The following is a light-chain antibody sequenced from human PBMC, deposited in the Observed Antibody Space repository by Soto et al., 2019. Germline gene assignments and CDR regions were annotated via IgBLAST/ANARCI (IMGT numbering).Light chain of an antibody. CDR2: AAS. CDR1: QSVLYSSNNKNY. CDR3: QQLNSYPIT. V-gene: IGKV4-1*01. Sequence: DIVMTQSPDSLAVSLGERATINCKSSQSVLYSSNNKNYLAWYQQKPGQPPKLLIYAASTLQSGVPSRFSGSGSGTDFTLTISSLQPEDFATYYCQQLNSYPITFGQGTRLEIK. J-gene: IGKJ5*01.